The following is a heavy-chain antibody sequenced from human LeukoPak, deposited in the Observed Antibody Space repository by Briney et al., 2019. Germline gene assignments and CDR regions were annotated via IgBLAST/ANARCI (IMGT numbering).Heavy chain of an antibody. V-gene: IGHV4-4*07. Sequence: GSLRLSCTVSGGSISSYYWSWIRQPAGKGLEWIGRIYTSGSTNYNPSLKSRVTMSVDTSKNQFSLKLSSVTAADTAVYYCARDREGLLDYWGQGTLVTVSS. J-gene: IGHJ4*02. CDR3: ARDREGLLDY. CDR1: GGSISSYY. CDR2: IYTSGST.